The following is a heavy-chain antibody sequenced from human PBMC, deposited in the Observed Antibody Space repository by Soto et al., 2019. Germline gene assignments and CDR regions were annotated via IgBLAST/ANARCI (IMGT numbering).Heavy chain of an antibody. Sequence: QVQLVQSGAEVKKPGASVKVSCKASGYTFSTYGFSWVRQAPGQGLEWMGWIGADNGDTNYAQNFQGRVTMTTDPSTTTSYMQLRSLTTDDTAVYFCARDWKGAEGRDPWGQGTLVTVSS. D-gene: IGHD1-1*01. CDR2: IGADNGDT. J-gene: IGHJ5*02. V-gene: IGHV1-18*01. CDR3: ARDWKGAEGRDP. CDR1: GYTFSTYG.